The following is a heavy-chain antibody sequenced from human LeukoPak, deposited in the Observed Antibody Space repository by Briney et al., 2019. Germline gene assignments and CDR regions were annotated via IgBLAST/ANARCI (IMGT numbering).Heavy chain of an antibody. Sequence: SETLSLTCAVYGGSFSGYYWSWIRQPPGKGLEWIGEINHSGSTNYNPSLKSRVTISVDTSKNQFSLKLSSVTAADTAVYYCAITRPGWIDYWGQGTLVTASS. J-gene: IGHJ4*02. V-gene: IGHV4-34*01. D-gene: IGHD6-19*01. CDR2: INHSGST. CDR3: AITRPGWIDY. CDR1: GGSFSGYY.